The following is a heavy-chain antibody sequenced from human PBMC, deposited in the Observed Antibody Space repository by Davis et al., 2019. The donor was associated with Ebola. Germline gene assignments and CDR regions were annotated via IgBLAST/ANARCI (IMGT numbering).Heavy chain of an antibody. J-gene: IGHJ6*02. Sequence: GESLKISCAASGFTVSSNYMSWVRQAPGKGLEWVSVIYSGGSTYYADSVKGRFTISRHISKNTLYLQMNSLRAEDTAVYYCARGVYGNYGMDVWGQGTTVTVSS. CDR3: ARGVYGNYGMDV. V-gene: IGHV3-53*04. CDR2: IYSGGST. CDR1: GFTVSSNY. D-gene: IGHD5/OR15-5a*01.